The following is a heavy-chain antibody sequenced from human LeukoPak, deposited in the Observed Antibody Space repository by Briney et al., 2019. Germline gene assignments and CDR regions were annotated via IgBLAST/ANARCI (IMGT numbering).Heavy chain of an antibody. CDR3: ARGLEYDFWSGHYSVGFDT. V-gene: IGHV4-34*01. CDR1: GGSFSSYY. CDR2: INHSGSA. D-gene: IGHD3-3*01. J-gene: IGHJ3*02. Sequence: SETLSLACALYGGSFSSYYWSWIRQPPGKGLEWIGEINHSGSANYNPSLKSRVTMSLDTSKNQCSLQLKSLTAADTAVYYCARGLEYDFWSGHYSVGFDTWGHGTMVTVSP.